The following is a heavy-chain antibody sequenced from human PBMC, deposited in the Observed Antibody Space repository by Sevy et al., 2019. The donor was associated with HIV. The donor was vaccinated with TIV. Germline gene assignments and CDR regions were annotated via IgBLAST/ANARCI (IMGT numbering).Heavy chain of an antibody. CDR3: VRDDRDGYFEY. CDR2: INPDIGGP. J-gene: IGHJ4*02. CDR1: GYTFTGYY. V-gene: IGHV1-2*02. Sequence: ASVKVSCKASGYTFTGYYMHWMRQAPGQGLEWMGWINPDIGGPTYAPKFQGRVTLTRDTSISTAYMDLSRLKSDDTAVYYCVRDDRDGYFEYWGQGTLVTVSS.